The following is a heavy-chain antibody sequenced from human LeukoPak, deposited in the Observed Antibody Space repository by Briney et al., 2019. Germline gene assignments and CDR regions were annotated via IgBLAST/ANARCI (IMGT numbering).Heavy chain of an antibody. D-gene: IGHD2-2*02. CDR3: ARGVPAAIGGKIGWFDP. J-gene: IGHJ5*02. CDR2: IYYSGST. CDR1: GGSISSGDYY. V-gene: IGHV4-30-4*01. Sequence: PSQTLSLTCTVSGGSISSGDYYWSWIRQPPGKGLEWIGYIYYSGSTYYNPSLKSRVTISVDASKNQFSLKLSSVTAADTAVYYCARGVPAAIGGKIGWFDPWGQGTLVTVSS.